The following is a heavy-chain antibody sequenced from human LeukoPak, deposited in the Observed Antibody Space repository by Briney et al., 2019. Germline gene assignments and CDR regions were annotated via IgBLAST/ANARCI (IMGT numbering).Heavy chain of an antibody. CDR3: ARGRNVVVPAAMVAFDI. CDR1: GGSFSGYY. Sequence: SETLSLTCAVYGGSFSGYYWSWIRQPPGKGLEWIGEINHSGSTNYNPSLKSRVTISVDTSKNQFSLKLSSVTAADTAVYYCARGRNVVVPAAMVAFDIWGQGTMATVSS. J-gene: IGHJ3*02. D-gene: IGHD2-2*01. CDR2: INHSGST. V-gene: IGHV4-34*01.